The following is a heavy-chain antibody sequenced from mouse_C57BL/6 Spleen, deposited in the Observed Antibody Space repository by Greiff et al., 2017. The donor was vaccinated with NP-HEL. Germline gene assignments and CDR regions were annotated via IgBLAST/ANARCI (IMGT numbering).Heavy chain of an antibody. CDR3: ARSSRDRYFDY. D-gene: IGHD3-1*01. Sequence: VQLKQSGPELVKPGASVKISCKASGYSFTGYYMNWVKQSPEKSLEWIGEINPSTGGTTYNQKFKAKATLTVDKSSSTAYMQLKSLTSEDSAVYYCARSSRDRYFDYWGQGTTLTVSS. CDR2: INPSTGGT. J-gene: IGHJ2*01. CDR1: GYSFTGYY. V-gene: IGHV1-42*01.